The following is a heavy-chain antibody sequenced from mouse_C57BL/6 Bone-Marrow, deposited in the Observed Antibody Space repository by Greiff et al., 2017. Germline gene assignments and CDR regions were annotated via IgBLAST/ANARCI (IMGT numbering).Heavy chain of an antibody. CDR1: GYTFTDYY. CDR2: INPNNGGT. CDR3: APFYVCDY. D-gene: IGHD2-10*01. V-gene: IGHV1-26*01. Sequence: VQLQQSGPELVKPGASVKISCKASGYTFTDYYMNWVKQSHGKSLEWIGDINPNNGGTSYNQKFKGKATLTVDKSSSTAYMELRSLTSEDSAVYYCAPFYVCDYWGQGTTLTVSS. J-gene: IGHJ2*01.